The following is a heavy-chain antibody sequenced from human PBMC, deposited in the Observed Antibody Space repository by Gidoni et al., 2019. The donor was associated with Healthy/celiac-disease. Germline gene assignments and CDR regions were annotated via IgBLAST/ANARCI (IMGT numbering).Heavy chain of an antibody. D-gene: IGHD3-16*01. CDR1: GGTFSNYA. V-gene: IGHV1-69*01. Sequence: QVQLVQSGAEVKKPGSSVKVSCKASGGTFSNYAISWVRQAPGQGLEWMGGIIPIFGTANYAQKFQGRVTITADESTSTAYMELSSLRSEDTAVYYCARNGSPGGGYYYYGMDVWGQGTTVTVSS. J-gene: IGHJ6*02. CDR3: ARNGSPGGGYYYYGMDV. CDR2: IIPIFGTA.